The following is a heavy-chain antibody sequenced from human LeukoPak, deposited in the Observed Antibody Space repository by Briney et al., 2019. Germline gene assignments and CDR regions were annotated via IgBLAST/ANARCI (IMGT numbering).Heavy chain of an antibody. J-gene: IGHJ6*04. CDR2: INPSGGST. CDR1: GYTFTSYY. V-gene: IGHV1-46*01. D-gene: IGHD2-8*01. Sequence: AASVTVSCKASGYTFTSYYMHWVRQAPGQGLEWMGIINPSGGSTSYAQKFQGRVTMTRDMSTSTVYMELSSLRSEDTAVYYCARDLGAHRAVLMVYGDVWGKGTTVTVSS. CDR3: ARDLGAHRAVLMVYGDV.